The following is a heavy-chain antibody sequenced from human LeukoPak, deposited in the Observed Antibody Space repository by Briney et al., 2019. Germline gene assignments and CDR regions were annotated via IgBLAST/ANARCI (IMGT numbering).Heavy chain of an antibody. CDR2: IYHSGST. CDR1: GGSISSGGYS. V-gene: IGHV4-30-2*01. Sequence: SETLSLTCAVSGGSISSGGYSWSWIRQPPGKGLEWIGYIYHSGSTYYNPSLKNRVTISVDRSKNQFSLKLSSVTAADTAVYYCAREGPWFDPWGQGTLVTVSS. J-gene: IGHJ5*02. CDR3: AREGPWFDP.